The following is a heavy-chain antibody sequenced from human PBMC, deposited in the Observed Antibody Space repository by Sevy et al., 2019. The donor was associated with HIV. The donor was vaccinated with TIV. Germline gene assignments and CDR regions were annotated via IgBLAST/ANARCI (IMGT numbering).Heavy chain of an antibody. V-gene: IGHV4-31*03. CDR1: GGSISSGGYY. Sequence: SETLSLTCTVSGGSISSGGYYWSWIRQHPGQGLEWIGYIYYSGSTYYNPSLKSRVTISVDTSKNQFSLKLSSVTAADTAVYYCARNNYYDSSGYDDAFDIWGQGTMVTVSS. D-gene: IGHD3-22*01. CDR3: ARNNYYDSSGYDDAFDI. J-gene: IGHJ3*02. CDR2: IYYSGST.